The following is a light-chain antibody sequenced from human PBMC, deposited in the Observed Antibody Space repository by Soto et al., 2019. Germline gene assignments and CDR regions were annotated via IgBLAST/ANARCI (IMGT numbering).Light chain of an antibody. CDR1: QTISRW. V-gene: IGKV1-5*01. J-gene: IGKJ1*01. Sequence: DFQMTQSPSTLSASVGDRVTITCRASQTISRWLAWYQQRPGKAPKLLIYDASSLERGVPSRFSGSGSGTEFTLTINSLQSVVFAVYYCQQYNSYWTFGQGTKVDIK. CDR3: QQYNSYWT. CDR2: DAS.